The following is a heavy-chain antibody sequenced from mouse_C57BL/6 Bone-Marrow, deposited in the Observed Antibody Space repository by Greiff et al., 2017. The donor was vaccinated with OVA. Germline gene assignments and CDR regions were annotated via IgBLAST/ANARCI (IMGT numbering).Heavy chain of an antibody. CDR2: ISSGGSYT. V-gene: IGHV5-6*01. CDR3: ARRGVGAFDY. J-gene: IGHJ2*01. D-gene: IGHD1-1*01. CDR1: GFTFSSYG. Sequence: EVQLVESGGDLVKPGGSLKLSCAASGFTFSSYGMSWVRQTPDKRLAWVATISSGGSYTYYPDSVQGRFTISRDNAKNTRYLQMSSLKSEDTAMDYCARRGVGAFDYWGRGTTLTGTS.